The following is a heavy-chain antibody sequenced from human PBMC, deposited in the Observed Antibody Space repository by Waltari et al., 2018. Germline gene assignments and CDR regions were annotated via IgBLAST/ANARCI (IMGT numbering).Heavy chain of an antibody. CDR1: GFKLSSYW. CDR3: AKSRGFEY. J-gene: IGHJ4*02. Sequence: EVQLVESGGGLVQPGGSLSLSCGASGFKLSSYWMSWVRQTPGKGLEWVANINYDGRQKYYVDSVKGRFTISRDNAKNSVYLQMNSLRVEDTAVYYCAKSRGFEYWGQGALITVSS. D-gene: IGHD2-2*01. CDR2: INYDGRQK. V-gene: IGHV3-7*01.